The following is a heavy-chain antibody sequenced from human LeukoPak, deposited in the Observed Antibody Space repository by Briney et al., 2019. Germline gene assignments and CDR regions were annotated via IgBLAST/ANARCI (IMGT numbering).Heavy chain of an antibody. CDR3: ARESGVWYGGNLLIYFDY. CDR2: IKQDGSVK. Sequence: PGGSLRLSCAASGFTFSSYWMSWVRQAPGKGLEWVANIKQDGSVKYYVDSVKGRFTISRDNAKNSLYLQMNSLRAEDTAVYYCARESGVWYGGNLLIYFDYWGQGTLVTVSS. J-gene: IGHJ4*02. V-gene: IGHV3-7*01. D-gene: IGHD4-23*01. CDR1: GFTFSSYW.